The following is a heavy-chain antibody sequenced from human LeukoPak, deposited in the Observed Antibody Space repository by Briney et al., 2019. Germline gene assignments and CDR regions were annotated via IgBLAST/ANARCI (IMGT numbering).Heavy chain of an antibody. CDR2: FYYRGGT. J-gene: IGHJ4*02. CDR1: GGSISSGGYS. V-gene: IGHV4-30-4*07. CDR3: AREGDGYGDY. D-gene: IGHD5-24*01. Sequence: PSQTLSLTCAVSGGSISSGGYSWSWIRQPPGKGLEWIGYFYYRGGTFYNPSRKSRVTISADTSKNQFSLKLSSVTAADTAVYYCAREGDGYGDYWGQGTLVTVSS.